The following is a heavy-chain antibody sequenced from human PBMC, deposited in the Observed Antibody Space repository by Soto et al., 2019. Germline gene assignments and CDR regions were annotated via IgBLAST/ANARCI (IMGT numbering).Heavy chain of an antibody. CDR3: AKDIGTNVDIGGSFDY. D-gene: IGHD5-12*01. CDR1: GFTFDDYA. CDR2: ISWNSGSI. V-gene: IGHV3-9*01. J-gene: IGHJ4*02. Sequence: GGSLRLSCAASGFTFDDYAMHWVRQAPGKGLEWVSGISWNSGSIGYADSVKGRFTISRDNAKNSLYLQMNSLRAEDTALYYCAKDIGTNVDIGGSFDYWGQGTLVTVSS.